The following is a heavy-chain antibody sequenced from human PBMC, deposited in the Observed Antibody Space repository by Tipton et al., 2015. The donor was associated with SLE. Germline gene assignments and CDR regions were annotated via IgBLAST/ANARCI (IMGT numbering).Heavy chain of an antibody. V-gene: IGHV4-34*01. D-gene: IGHD5-18*01. CDR1: GGSFSGYY. CDR2: INHTGST. J-gene: IGHJ6*02. Sequence: TLSLTCAVYGGSFSGYYWSWIRQPPGKGLEWIAEINHTGSTNYNPSLKSRVTISVDTSKNQFSLKLSSVTAADTAVYYCARDTSGPGYSYGYSFTYYYYGMDVLGQGTMVTVSS. CDR3: ARDTSGPGYSYGYSFTYYYYGMDV.